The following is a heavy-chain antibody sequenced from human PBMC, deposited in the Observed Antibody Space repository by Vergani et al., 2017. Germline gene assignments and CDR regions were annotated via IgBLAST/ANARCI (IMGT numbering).Heavy chain of an antibody. Sequence: QVQLVQSGAEVKKPGSSVKVSCKASGGTFSSYAISWVRQAPGQGLEWMGRIIPILGIENYPQKFQGRVRITADKSTSTAYMELSSLRSEDTAVYYCARYCGGDCYPGWAFDIWGQGTMVTVSS. CDR1: GGTFSSYA. CDR2: IIPILGIE. D-gene: IGHD2-21*01. V-gene: IGHV1-69*04. CDR3: ARYCGGDCYPGWAFDI. J-gene: IGHJ3*02.